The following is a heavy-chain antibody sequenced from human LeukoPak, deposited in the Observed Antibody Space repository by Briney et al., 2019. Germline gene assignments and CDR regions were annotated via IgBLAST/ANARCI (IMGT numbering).Heavy chain of an antibody. D-gene: IGHD5-18*01. J-gene: IGHJ4*02. V-gene: IGHV3-30*02. CDR3: ARVPRGYSFGYSYFDY. CDR2: IKFHGHET. CDR1: GFNFNNYD. Sequence: PGGSLRLSCVASGFNFNNYDLHWVRQAPGKGLEWVAFIKFHGHETFYADSVEGRFTFSRDNSRNTVYLQMDSLRSEDTAVYYCARVPRGYSFGYSYFDYWGQGTLVTVSS.